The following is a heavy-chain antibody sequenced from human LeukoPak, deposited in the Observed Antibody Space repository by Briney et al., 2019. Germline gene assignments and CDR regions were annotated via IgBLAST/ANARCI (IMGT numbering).Heavy chain of an antibody. Sequence: PGGSLRLSCAASRFTFSSYGMHWVRQAPGKGLEYVSAISSNGGSTYYANSVKGRFTISRDNSKNTLYLQMGSLRAEDMAVYYCARGSARANDGDLYYFDYWGQGTLVTVSS. CDR1: RFTFSSYG. V-gene: IGHV3-64*01. D-gene: IGHD4-17*01. CDR3: ARGSARANDGDLYYFDY. J-gene: IGHJ4*02. CDR2: ISSNGGST.